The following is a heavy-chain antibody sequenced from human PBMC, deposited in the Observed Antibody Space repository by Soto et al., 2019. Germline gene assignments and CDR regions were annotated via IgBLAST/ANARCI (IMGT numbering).Heavy chain of an antibody. CDR2: ISGRGSYI. D-gene: IGHD6-13*01. CDR1: EFTFNTYS. Sequence: EVQLVESGGGLVKPGGSLRLSCAASEFTFNTYSMNWVRQAPGKGLEWVSSISGRGSYIYYADAAKGRFTVSRDNDKNAPYRQMNSLSAEETAVYYCARSGSSNASWFDPWGQGTLVTVSS. CDR3: ARSGSSNASWFDP. V-gene: IGHV3-21*06. J-gene: IGHJ5*02.